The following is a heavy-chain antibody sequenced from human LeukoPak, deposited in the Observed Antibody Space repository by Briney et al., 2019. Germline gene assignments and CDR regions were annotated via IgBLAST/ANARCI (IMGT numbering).Heavy chain of an antibody. D-gene: IGHD2-2*01. CDR1: GYTFTSYG. V-gene: IGHV1-18*01. CDR3: ARKRLLDIVVVPAPRGYYYYGMDV. J-gene: IGHJ6*02. CDR2: ISAYNGNA. Sequence: ASVKVSCKASGYTFTSYGISWVRQAPGQGLEWMGWISAYNGNAKYAQKLQDRVTMTTDTATSTAYMELSSLRSEDTAVYYCARKRLLDIVVVPAPRGYYYYGMDVWGQGTTVTVSS.